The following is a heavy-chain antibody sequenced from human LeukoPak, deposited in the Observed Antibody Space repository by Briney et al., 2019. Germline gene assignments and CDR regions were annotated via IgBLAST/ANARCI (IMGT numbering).Heavy chain of an antibody. J-gene: IGHJ6*03. V-gene: IGHV3-74*01. CDR1: GFTFSTNW. CDR2: MDRDGSIT. Sequence: PGGSLRLSCVASGFTFSTNWMHWVRQAPGKGLVWVARMDRDGSITNHANSVKGRFTISRDNAKNSLYLQMNSLRAEDTAVYYCARADYGDYGGGLGGVYYYYMDVWGKGTTVTVSS. CDR3: ARADYGDYGGGLGGVYYYYMDV. D-gene: IGHD4-17*01.